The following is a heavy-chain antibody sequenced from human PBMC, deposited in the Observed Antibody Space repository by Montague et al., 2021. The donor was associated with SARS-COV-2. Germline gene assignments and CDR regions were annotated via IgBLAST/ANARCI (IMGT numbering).Heavy chain of an antibody. Sequence: SETLSLTCTVSGGSVSSSSYYWGWIRQPPGKGLVWIGSLYYTGSTYYNPSLKSHVTISVDTSKNQFSLKLISVTAADTAVYYCARHITGSGNAFDIWGQGTMVTVSS. J-gene: IGHJ3*02. CDR3: ARHITGSGNAFDI. CDR1: GGSVSSSSYY. V-gene: IGHV4-39*01. CDR2: LYYTGST. D-gene: IGHD3-10*01.